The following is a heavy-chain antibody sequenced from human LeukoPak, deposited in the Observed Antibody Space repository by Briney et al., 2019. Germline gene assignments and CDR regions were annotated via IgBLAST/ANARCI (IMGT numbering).Heavy chain of an antibody. J-gene: IGHJ4*02. CDR2: IIPIFGTA. D-gene: IGHD6-19*01. V-gene: IGHV1-69*01. Sequence: ASVKVSCKASGGTFSSYAISWVRQAPGQGLEWMGGIIPIFGTANYAQKFQGRVTITADESTSTAYMELSSLRSEGTAVYYCARDPSSGLYYFDYWGQGTLVTVSS. CDR3: ARDPSSGLYYFDY. CDR1: GGTFSSYA.